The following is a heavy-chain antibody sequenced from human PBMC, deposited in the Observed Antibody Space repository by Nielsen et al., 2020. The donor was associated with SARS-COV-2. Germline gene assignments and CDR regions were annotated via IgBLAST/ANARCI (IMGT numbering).Heavy chain of an antibody. CDR3: ARVYYDSSGYLNYFDY. Sequence: GESLKISCAASGFTFDDYGMSWVRQAPGKGLEWVSGINWNGGSTGYADSVKGRFTSSRDNAKNSLYLQMNSLRAEDTALYHCARVYYDSSGYLNYFDYWGQGTLVTVSS. CDR2: INWNGGST. J-gene: IGHJ4*02. CDR1: GFTFDDYG. V-gene: IGHV3-20*01. D-gene: IGHD3-22*01.